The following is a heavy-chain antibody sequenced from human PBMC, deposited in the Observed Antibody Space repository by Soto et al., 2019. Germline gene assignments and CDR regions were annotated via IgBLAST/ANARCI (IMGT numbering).Heavy chain of an antibody. V-gene: IGHV3-48*01. CDR1: GFTFSSYS. J-gene: IGHJ6*02. Sequence: GGSLRLSCAASGFTFSSYSMNWVRQAPGKGLEWVSYISSSSSTIYYADSVKGRFTISRDNAKNSLYLQMNSLRAEDTAVYYCARGYYDILTGYFVSDYYYYGMDVWGQGTTVTVSS. CDR2: ISSSSSTI. CDR3: ARGYYDILTGYFVSDYYYYGMDV. D-gene: IGHD3-9*01.